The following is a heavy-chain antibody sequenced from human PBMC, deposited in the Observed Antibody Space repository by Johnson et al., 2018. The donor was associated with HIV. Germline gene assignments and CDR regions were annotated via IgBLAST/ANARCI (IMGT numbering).Heavy chain of an antibody. CDR2: ISYDGNNK. D-gene: IGHD4-17*01. CDR3: AREGTYEPLHRIYDYGDYPTFDI. V-gene: IGHV3-30*03. CDR1: GFTFSSYD. J-gene: IGHJ3*02. Sequence: QVHLVESGGGLVQPGGSLRLSCAASGFTFSSYDMHWVRQAPGKGLEWVAVISYDGNNKYYADSVKGRFTISRDNAKNSLYLQMDSLRAEDTAVYFCAREGTYEPLHRIYDYGDYPTFDIWGQGTMVTVSS.